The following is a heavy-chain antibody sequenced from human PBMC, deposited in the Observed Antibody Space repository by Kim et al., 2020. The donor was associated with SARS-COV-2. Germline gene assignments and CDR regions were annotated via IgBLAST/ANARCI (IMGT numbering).Heavy chain of an antibody. V-gene: IGHV3-23*01. Sequence: GGSLRLSSAASGFTFSDYDMSWVRQAPGKGLEWVSTISGSGGTIYYADSVKGRFTISRDNFKNTLHLQMNSLRAEDTAVYYCAGSSAWYRAFDQWGQGTLVTVSS. J-gene: IGHJ4*02. CDR2: ISGSGGTI. CDR1: GFTFSDYD. CDR3: AGSSAWYRAFDQ. D-gene: IGHD6-19*01.